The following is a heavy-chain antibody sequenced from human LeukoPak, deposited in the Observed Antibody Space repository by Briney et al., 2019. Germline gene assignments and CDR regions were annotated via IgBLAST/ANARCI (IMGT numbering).Heavy chain of an antibody. Sequence: GGSLGLSCAASGFTFSSYGMHWVRQAPGKGLEWVAVISYDGSNKYYADSVKGRFTISRDNSKNTLYLQMNSLRAEDTAVYYCADNSDYWGQGTLVTVSS. J-gene: IGHJ4*02. CDR2: ISYDGSNK. CDR1: GFTFSSYG. V-gene: IGHV3-30*03. CDR3: ADNSDY.